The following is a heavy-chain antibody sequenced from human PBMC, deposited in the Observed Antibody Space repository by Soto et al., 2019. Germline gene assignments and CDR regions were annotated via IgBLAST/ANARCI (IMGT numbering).Heavy chain of an antibody. CDR2: FDPEDGET. D-gene: IGHD3-3*01. CDR1: GYTLTDLS. J-gene: IGHJ5*02. Sequence: ASVTVSCKVSGYTLTDLSMHWVRQAPGKGLEWMGGFDPEDGETIYAQKFQGRVTMTEDTSTDTAYMELSSVTAADTAVYYCARGGYYDFWSGYYNWFDPWGQGTLVTVSS. CDR3: ARGGYYDFWSGYYNWFDP. V-gene: IGHV1-24*01.